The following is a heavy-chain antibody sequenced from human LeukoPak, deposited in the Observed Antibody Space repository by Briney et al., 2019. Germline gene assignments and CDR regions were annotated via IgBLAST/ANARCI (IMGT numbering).Heavy chain of an antibody. CDR3: ARIRRKELRAFDI. CDR1: GGTFSSYA. V-gene: IGHV1-69*05. D-gene: IGHD3-10*01. CDR2: IIPIFGTA. J-gene: IGHJ3*02. Sequence: SVKVSCKASGGTFSSYAISWVRQAPGQGLEWMGGIIPIFGTANYAQKFQGRVTITTDESTSTAYMKLSSLRSEDTAVYYCARIRRKELRAFDIWGQGTMVTVSS.